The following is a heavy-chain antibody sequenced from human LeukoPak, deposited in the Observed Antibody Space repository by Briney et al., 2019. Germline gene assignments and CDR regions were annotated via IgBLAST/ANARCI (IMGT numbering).Heavy chain of an antibody. J-gene: IGHJ6*02. Sequence: PSETLSLTCTVSGGSISSYYWSWIRQPPGKGLEWIGYIYYSGSTNYNPSLKSRVTISVDTSKNQFSLKLSSVPAADTAVYYCARDSTVSKSGDYYYYGMDVWGQGTKVTVSS. D-gene: IGHD4-17*01. CDR3: ARDSTVSKSGDYYYYGMDV. V-gene: IGHV4-59*08. CDR1: GGSISSYY. CDR2: IYYSGST.